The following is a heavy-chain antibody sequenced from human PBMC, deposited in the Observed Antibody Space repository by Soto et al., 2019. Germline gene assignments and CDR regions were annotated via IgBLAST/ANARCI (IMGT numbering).Heavy chain of an antibody. D-gene: IGHD1-1*01. CDR3: ARRSSQPIFDT. CDR1: GGSITTSNYY. Sequence: PSETLSLTCTVSGGSITTSNYYWAWIRQPPGKGLEWIGNVYNSGTAYYNPSLKSRVTISVDTSKNQFSLKLSPVTAADTAVYYCARRSSQPIFDTWGQGALVTVSS. CDR2: VYNSGTA. J-gene: IGHJ5*02. V-gene: IGHV4-39*01.